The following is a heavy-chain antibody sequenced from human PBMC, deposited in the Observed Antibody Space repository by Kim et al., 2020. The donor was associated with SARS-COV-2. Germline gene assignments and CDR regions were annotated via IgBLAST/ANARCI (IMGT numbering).Heavy chain of an antibody. Sequence: GGSLRLSCAASGFTFSSYGMHWVRQAPGKGLEWVAVISYDGSNKYYADSVKGRFTISRDNSKNTLYLQMNSLRAEDTAVYYCAKGNGRGSWWDWFDPWGQGTLVTVSS. J-gene: IGHJ5*02. CDR3: AKGNGRGSWWDWFDP. V-gene: IGHV3-30*18. CDR1: GFTFSSYG. D-gene: IGHD6-13*01. CDR2: ISYDGSNK.